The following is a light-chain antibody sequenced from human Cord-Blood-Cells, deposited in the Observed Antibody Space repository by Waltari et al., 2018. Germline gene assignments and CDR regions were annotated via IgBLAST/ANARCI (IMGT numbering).Light chain of an antibody. J-gene: IGLJ3*02. V-gene: IGLV8-61*01. Sequence: QTVVTQEPSFSVSPGGTVTLTCGLSSGSVSTSYYPSWYQQTPGQAPRTLIYSTNTPSSGVPDRFSGSILGNKAALTITGAQADDESDYYCVLYMGSGFWVFGGGTKLTVL. CDR1: SGSVSTSYY. CDR3: VLYMGSGFWV. CDR2: STN.